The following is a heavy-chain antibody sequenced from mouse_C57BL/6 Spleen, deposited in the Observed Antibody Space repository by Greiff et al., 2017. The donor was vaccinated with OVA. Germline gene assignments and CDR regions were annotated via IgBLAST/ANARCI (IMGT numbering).Heavy chain of an antibody. V-gene: IGHV5-9*01. J-gene: IGHJ3*01. Sequence: EVQRVESGGGLVKPGGSLKLSCAASGFTFSGYTMYWVRQTPEKRLEWVANISGGGGNHYYPDTVKGRFTISRDNAKNTLYLQMSRLRSEDTTWYYCARKDDAWFAYWGQGTLVTVSS. CDR1: GFTFSGYT. CDR2: ISGGGGNH. CDR3: ARKDDAWFAY.